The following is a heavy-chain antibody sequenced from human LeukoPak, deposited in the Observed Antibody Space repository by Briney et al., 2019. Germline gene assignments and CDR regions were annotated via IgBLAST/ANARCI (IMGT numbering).Heavy chain of an antibody. CDR3: ARVGATFWGFDM. J-gene: IGHJ3*02. D-gene: IGHD7-27*01. CDR2: ISNSGSI. CDR1: GGSISSYY. V-gene: IGHV4-59*01. Sequence: PSETLSLTCTVSGGSISSYYWSWIRQPPGKGLEWIGYISNSGSINYNPSLKSRVTTSVDTSKKHFSLNLSSVTAADTAVYYCARVGATFWGFDMWGQGTMVTVSS.